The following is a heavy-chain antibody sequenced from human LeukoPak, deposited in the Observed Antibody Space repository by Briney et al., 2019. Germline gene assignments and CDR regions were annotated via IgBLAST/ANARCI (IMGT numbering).Heavy chain of an antibody. D-gene: IGHD4-23*01. Sequence: SETLSLTCTASGGSISSSSYYWGWIRQPPGKGLEWIGYIYYSGSTNYNPSLKSRVTISVDTSKNQFSLKLSSVTAADTAVYYCARAPYGGNLDYWGQGTLVTVSS. CDR3: ARAPYGGNLDY. V-gene: IGHV4-61*05. J-gene: IGHJ4*02. CDR2: IYYSGST. CDR1: GGSISSSSYY.